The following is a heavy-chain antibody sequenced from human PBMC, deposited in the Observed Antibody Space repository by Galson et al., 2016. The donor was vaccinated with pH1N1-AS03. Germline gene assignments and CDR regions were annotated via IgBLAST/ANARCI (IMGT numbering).Heavy chain of an antibody. J-gene: IGHJ4*02. D-gene: IGHD5-12*01. CDR2: INHDGSGR. CDR1: GFIFSSYW. V-gene: IGHV3-7*01. Sequence: SLRLSCAASGFIFSSYWMHWVRQVPGKGLVWVANINHDGSGRYYVDSARGRFTISRDNAKNSVYLQMNSLRAEDTAVYYCARDQDGFDSAIFDSWGQGTLVTVSS. CDR3: ARDQDGFDSAIFDS.